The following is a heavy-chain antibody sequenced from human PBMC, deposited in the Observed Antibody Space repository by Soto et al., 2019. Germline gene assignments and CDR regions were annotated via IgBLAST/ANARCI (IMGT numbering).Heavy chain of an antibody. Sequence: EVQLLESGGGLVQPGGSLRLSCAASGFTFSSYAMSWVRQAPGKGLEWVSAISGSGGSTYYADSVKGRFTISRDNSKNTLYLQMNSLRAEDTAVYYCAKDSGTSIGGYGPYYYYGMDVWGQGTTVTVSS. CDR2: ISGSGGST. D-gene: IGHD5-12*01. V-gene: IGHV3-23*01. CDR1: GFTFSSYA. CDR3: AKDSGTSIGGYGPYYYYGMDV. J-gene: IGHJ6*02.